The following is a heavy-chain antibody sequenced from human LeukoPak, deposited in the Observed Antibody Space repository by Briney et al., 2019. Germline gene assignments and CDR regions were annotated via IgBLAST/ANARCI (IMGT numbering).Heavy chain of an antibody. V-gene: IGHV1-18*01. CDR2: ISAYNGNT. Sequence: ASVKVSCKASGYTFISYGISWVRQAPGQGLEWMGWISAYNGNTNYAQKLQGRVTMTTDTSTSTAYMELRSLRSDDTAVYYCASDLAPYYYYMDVWGKGTTVTVSS. CDR1: GYTFISYG. D-gene: IGHD3-3*02. CDR3: ASDLAPYYYYMDV. J-gene: IGHJ6*03.